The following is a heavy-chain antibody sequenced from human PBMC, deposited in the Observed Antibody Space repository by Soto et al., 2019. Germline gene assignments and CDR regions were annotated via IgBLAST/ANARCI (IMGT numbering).Heavy chain of an antibody. CDR1: GGSISTGGYY. CDR3: ARGLSVTLFDN. CDR2: IYYSGST. D-gene: IGHD4-17*01. Sequence: QVQLQESGPGLVKPSQTLSLTCTVSGGSISTGGYYWTWIRQHPGKGMEWIGYIYYSGSTYYNPSLKSRVTIAVDTSKNQFSLKLSSVTAADTAVYYCARGLSVTLFDNWGQGTLVTVSS. V-gene: IGHV4-31*03. J-gene: IGHJ4*02.